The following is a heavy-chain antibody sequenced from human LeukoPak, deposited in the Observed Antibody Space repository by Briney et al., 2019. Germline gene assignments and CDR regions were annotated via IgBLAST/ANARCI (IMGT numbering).Heavy chain of an antibody. D-gene: IGHD2-8*01. J-gene: IGHJ6*02. Sequence: ASVKVSCKASGYSLTTYYMHWVRQAPGQGLEWMAIVNPSGGSTNYAQKFQGRVTMTRDTPTNTVYMELSSLRTEDTAVYYCASVYLYGMDVWGQGTTVTVSS. CDR1: GYSLTTYY. V-gene: IGHV1-46*01. CDR2: VNPSGGST. CDR3: ASVYLYGMDV.